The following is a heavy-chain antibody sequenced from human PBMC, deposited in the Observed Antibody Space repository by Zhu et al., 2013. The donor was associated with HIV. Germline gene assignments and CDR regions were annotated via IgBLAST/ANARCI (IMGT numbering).Heavy chain of an antibody. CDR3: MKVHMVRGTPIAYYFDH. CDR2: ISYDGSNK. Sequence: VQLVESGGGVVQPGRSLRLSCAASGFTFKNNAMNWVRQAPGKGLEWVAVISYDGSNKYYADSVKGRFTISRDNSKTTVYLQMNSLTFADTAVYYCMKVHMVRGTPIAYYFDHWGQGALVTVSS. D-gene: IGHD3-10*01. CDR1: GFTFKNNA. J-gene: IGHJ4*02. V-gene: IGHV3-30-3*01.